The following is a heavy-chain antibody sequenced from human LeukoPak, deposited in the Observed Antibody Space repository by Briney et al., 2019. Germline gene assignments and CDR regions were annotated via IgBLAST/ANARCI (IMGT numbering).Heavy chain of an antibody. D-gene: IGHD6-6*01. CDR2: IYYSGST. V-gene: IGHV4-39*01. CDR3: ARLGSSSDY. Sequence: PSETLSLTCTVSGGSISSSSYYWGWIRQPPGKGLEWIGSIYYSGSTYYNPSLKSRVTISVDTSKNQFSLKLSSATAADTAVYYCARLGSSSDYWGQGTLVTVSS. CDR1: GGSISSSSYY. J-gene: IGHJ4*02.